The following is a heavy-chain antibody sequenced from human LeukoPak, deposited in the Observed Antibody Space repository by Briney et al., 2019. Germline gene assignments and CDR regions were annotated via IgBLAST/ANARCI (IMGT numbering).Heavy chain of an antibody. D-gene: IGHD3-22*01. CDR1: GYTFTCYY. V-gene: IGHV1-2*02. CDR3: AGLGGWDYYDSSGYYYSGAFDI. J-gene: IGHJ3*02. Sequence: ASXKVSCKASGYTFTCYYMHWVRQAPGQGREGRGGINPNSGGTNYAQKFQGRVTMTRDTSISKDNMEVSRQRAGDKAGYYCAGLGGWDYYDSSGYYYSGAFDIWGQGTMVTVSS. CDR2: INPNSGGT.